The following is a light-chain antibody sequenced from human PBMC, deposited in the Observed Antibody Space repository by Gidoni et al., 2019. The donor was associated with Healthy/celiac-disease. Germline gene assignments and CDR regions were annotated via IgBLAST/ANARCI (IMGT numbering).Light chain of an antibody. Sequence: EIVMTQSTDTPSVSPGERATLSCRASQSVSSNLAWYQQKPGQAPRLLIYGASTRATGIPARFSDSGSGTEFTLTIISLQSEDFAVYYCQQYKNWPPETFGQXTKVEIK. J-gene: IGKJ1*01. CDR2: GAS. V-gene: IGKV3-15*01. CDR1: QSVSSN. CDR3: QQYKNWPPET.